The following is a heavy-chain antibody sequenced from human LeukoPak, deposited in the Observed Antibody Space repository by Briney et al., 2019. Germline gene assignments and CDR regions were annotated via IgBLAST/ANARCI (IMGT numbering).Heavy chain of an antibody. Sequence: ASVKVSCKASGYTFTSYDINWVRQATGQGLEWMGWMNPNSGNTGYAQKFQGRVTMTRNTSISTAYMELSSLRSEDTAVYYCARVWGATRPFDYWGQGTLVTVSS. V-gene: IGHV1-8*01. CDR1: GYTFTSYD. D-gene: IGHD1-26*01. CDR2: MNPNSGNT. J-gene: IGHJ4*02. CDR3: ARVWGATRPFDY.